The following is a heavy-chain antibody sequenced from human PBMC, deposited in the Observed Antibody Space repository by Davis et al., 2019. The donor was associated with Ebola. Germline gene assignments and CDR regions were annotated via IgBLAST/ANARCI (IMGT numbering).Heavy chain of an antibody. CDR1: GGSFSGYY. D-gene: IGHD6-19*01. J-gene: IGHJ4*02. CDR2: INHSGST. CDR3: ARAYSSGWYRFDY. V-gene: IGHV4-34*01. Sequence: PSETLSLTCAVYGGSFSGYYWSWIRQPPGKGLEWIGEINHSGSTNYNPSLKSRVTISVDTSKNQFSLKLSSVTAADTAVYYCARAYSSGWYRFDYWGQGTLVTVSS.